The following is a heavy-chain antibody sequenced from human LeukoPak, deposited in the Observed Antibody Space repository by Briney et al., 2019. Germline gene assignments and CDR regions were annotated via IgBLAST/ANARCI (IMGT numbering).Heavy chain of an antibody. J-gene: IGHJ6*03. CDR1: GGSISSYY. V-gene: IGHV4-4*07. D-gene: IGHD6-13*01. CDR3: ARDEQQNSYYMDV. CDR2: IYTSGST. Sequence: PSETLSLTCTVSGGSISSYYWSWIRQPAGKGLEWIGCIYTSGSTNYNPSLKSRVTMSVDTSKNQFSLKLSSVTAADTAVYYCARDEQQNSYYMDVWGKGTTVTVSS.